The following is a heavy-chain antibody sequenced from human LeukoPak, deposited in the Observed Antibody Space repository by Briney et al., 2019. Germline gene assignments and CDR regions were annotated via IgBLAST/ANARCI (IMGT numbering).Heavy chain of an antibody. CDR2: INPNSGGT. J-gene: IGHJ5*02. D-gene: IGHD3-10*01. CDR3: ARETPLLWFGELLSGFDP. CDR1: GYTFTGYY. V-gene: IGHV1-2*02. Sequence: ASVKVSCKASGYTFTGYYMHWVRQAPGQGLEWMGWINPNSGGTNYAQKFQGRVTMTRDTSISTAYMELSRLRSDDTAVYYCARETPLLWFGELLSGFDPWGQGTLVTVSS.